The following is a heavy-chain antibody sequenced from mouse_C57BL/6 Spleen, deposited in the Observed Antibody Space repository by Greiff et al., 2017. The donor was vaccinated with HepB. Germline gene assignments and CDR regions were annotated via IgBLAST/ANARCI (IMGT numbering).Heavy chain of an antibody. CDR1: GYTFTSYG. V-gene: IGHV1-81*01. CDR2: IYPRSGNT. Sequence: VQLQQSGAELARPGASVKLSCKASGYTFTSYGISWVKQRTGQGLEWIGEIYPRSGNTYYNEKFKGKATLTADKSSSTAYMELRNLTSEDSAVYFCAREGGPPYFVSWGQGTPLPVSS. CDR3: AREGGPPYFVS. J-gene: IGHJ2*01.